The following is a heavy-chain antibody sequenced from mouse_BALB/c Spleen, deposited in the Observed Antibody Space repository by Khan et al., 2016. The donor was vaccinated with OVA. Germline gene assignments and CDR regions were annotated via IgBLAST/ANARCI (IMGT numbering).Heavy chain of an antibody. CDR1: GYTFTSYW. D-gene: IGHD1-1*01. CDR2: IAPGSGST. Sequence: DLVMPGAAVTLSCKASGYTFTSYWINWIKQRPGQGLEWIGRIAPGSGSTSSNDMFKGKATLTVDASSSTAYIQLSSLSSEDSAVYYSAGSNYYGSVLYAMDYWGQGTSVTVSS. CDR3: AGSNYYGSVLYAMDY. J-gene: IGHJ4*01. V-gene: IGHV1S41*01.